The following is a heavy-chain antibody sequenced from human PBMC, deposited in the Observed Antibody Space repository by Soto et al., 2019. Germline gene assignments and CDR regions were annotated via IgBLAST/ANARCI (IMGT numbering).Heavy chain of an antibody. CDR2: INHSGST. V-gene: IGHV4-34*01. J-gene: IGHJ5*02. CDR1: GGSFSGYY. CDR3: ARNKDWLLPYNWFDP. Sequence: QVQLQQWGAGLLKPSETLSLTCAVYGGSFSGYYWSWIRQPPGKGLEWIGGINHSGSTNYNPSLKSRVTISVHTSKNQFSLKLSSVTAADTAVYYCARNKDWLLPYNWFDPWGQGTLVTVSS. D-gene: IGHD3-9*01.